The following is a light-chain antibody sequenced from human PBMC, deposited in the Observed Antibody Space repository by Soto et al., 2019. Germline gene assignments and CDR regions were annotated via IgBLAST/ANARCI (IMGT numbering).Light chain of an antibody. V-gene: IGKV1-27*01. CDR2: AAS. CDR1: QGISSN. CDR3: QKYNSAPFT. Sequence: DIQLTQSPSSLSASVGDRVTITCRVSQGISSNLAWYQQKQGKVPMLLIYAASTLNAGAPPRFSGSGSGTDFTLTISSLPPEDVAAYYCQKYNSAPFTFGPGTKVDIK. J-gene: IGKJ3*01.